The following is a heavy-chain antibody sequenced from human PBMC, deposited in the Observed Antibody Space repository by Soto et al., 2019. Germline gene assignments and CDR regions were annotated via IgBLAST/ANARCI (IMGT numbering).Heavy chain of an antibody. J-gene: IGHJ6*02. Sequence: QLQLQESGPGLVKPSETLSLTCTVSGGSISSSSYYWGWIRQPPGKGLEWIGSIYYSGRTYYNPSLKSRVTISVDTSNNQFSLKLSSVTAADTAVYYCARQDVGYCSGGSCYGMDVWGQGTTVTVSS. CDR2: IYYSGRT. CDR1: GGSISSSSYY. V-gene: IGHV4-39*01. CDR3: ARQDVGYCSGGSCYGMDV. D-gene: IGHD2-15*01.